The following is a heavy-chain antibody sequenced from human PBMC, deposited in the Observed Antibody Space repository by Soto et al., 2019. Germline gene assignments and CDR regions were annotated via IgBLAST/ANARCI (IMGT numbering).Heavy chain of an antibody. D-gene: IGHD2-15*01. CDR2: VSIGGST. CDR3: AKRRGAGGHFDY. V-gene: IGHV3-23*01. CDR1: GFTFSSYA. Sequence: PLWSLRLSCAASGFTFSSYAMGWVRQGPGRGLEWVAVVSIGGSTHYADSVRGRFTISRDNSKNTLSLQMNSLTAEDTAVYFCAKRRGAGGHFDYWGQGALVTVSS. J-gene: IGHJ4*02.